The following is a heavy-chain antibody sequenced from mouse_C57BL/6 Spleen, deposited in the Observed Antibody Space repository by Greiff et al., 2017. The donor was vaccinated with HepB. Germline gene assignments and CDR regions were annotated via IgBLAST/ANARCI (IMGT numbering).Heavy chain of an antibody. CDR3: TRNPLYGKNYFDY. D-gene: IGHD1-1*02. CDR1: GYTFTDYE. Sequence: QVQLQQSGAELVRPGASVTLSCKASGYTFTDYEMHWVKQTPVHGLEWIGAIDPETGGTAYNQKFKGKAILTADKSSSTAYMELRSLTSEDSAFYYCTRNPLYGKNYFDYWGQGTTLTVSS. CDR2: IDPETGGT. V-gene: IGHV1-15*01. J-gene: IGHJ2*01.